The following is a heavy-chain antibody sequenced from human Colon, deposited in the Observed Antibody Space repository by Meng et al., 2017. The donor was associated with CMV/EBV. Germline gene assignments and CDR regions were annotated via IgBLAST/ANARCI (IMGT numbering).Heavy chain of an antibody. CDR3: ARSKRPLEWLSRSSGMDV. J-gene: IGHJ6*02. CDR2: SRFDGQSK. Sequence: GGSLRLSCAASDFSLDNYAMFWVRQAPGKGLEWVAFSRFDGQSKYAESVKGRFTISRDNSRNTVYLQMGSLKPEDTAVYYCARSKRPLEWLSRSSGMDVWGQGTTVTVSS. V-gene: IGHV3-30*02. D-gene: IGHD3-3*01. CDR1: DFSLDNYA.